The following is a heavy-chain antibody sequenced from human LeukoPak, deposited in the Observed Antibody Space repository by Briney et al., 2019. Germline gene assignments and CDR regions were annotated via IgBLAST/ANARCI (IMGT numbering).Heavy chain of an antibody. CDR2: IYYTGST. CDR1: GGSISSYY. Sequence: PSETLSLTCTVSGGSISSYYWSWIRQPPGKGLDWIGYIYYTGSTNYNPSLKSRVTISVDTSRNQFSLRLSSVTAADTAMYYCARVQYSGSYSKYYYYYHMDVWGKGTTVTVSS. J-gene: IGHJ6*03. D-gene: IGHD1-26*01. V-gene: IGHV4-59*01. CDR3: ARVQYSGSYSKYYYYYHMDV.